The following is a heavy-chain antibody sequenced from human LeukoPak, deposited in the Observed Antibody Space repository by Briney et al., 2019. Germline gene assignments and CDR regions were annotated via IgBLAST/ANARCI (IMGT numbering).Heavy chain of an antibody. Sequence: ASVKVSCKASGYTFTGYYMHWVRQAPGQGLEWMGWINPNSGGTNYAQKFQGRVTMTRDTSTSTVYMELSSLRSEDTAVYYCARSQPVAGYDWVDYWGQGTLVTVSS. V-gene: IGHV1-2*02. CDR1: GYTFTGYY. CDR2: INPNSGGT. J-gene: IGHJ4*02. D-gene: IGHD5-12*01. CDR3: ARSQPVAGYDWVDY.